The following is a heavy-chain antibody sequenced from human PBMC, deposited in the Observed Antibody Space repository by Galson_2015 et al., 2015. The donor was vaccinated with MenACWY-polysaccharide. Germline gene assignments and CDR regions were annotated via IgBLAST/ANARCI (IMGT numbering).Heavy chain of an antibody. CDR1: GGSFSTFS. CDR2: ITPALANP. Sequence: SCKAFGGSFSTFSFNCVRQAPGQGLEWMGRITPALANPNYAQKFQARATIPADTPTGPPNLELSSLRFDDTAVYYCASLLGEAPAQTGAFDIWGQGAVVTVSS. D-gene: IGHD3-16*01. V-gene: IGHV1-69*02. J-gene: IGHJ3*02. CDR3: ASLLGEAPAQTGAFDI.